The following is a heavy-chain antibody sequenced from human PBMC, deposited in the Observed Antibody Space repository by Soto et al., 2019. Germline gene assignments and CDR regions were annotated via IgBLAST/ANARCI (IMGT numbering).Heavy chain of an antibody. V-gene: IGHV3-33*01. Sequence: GGSLRLSCAASGFSFSDYGMHWVRQAPGKGLEWVAVIWYDGNNKYYVDSVKGRFTISRDNAKNTLYLQMNSLRAEDTAVYYCARKGPYYYYYYMDVWGKGTTVTVSS. J-gene: IGHJ6*03. CDR2: IWYDGNNK. CDR3: ARKGPYYYYYYMDV. CDR1: GFSFSDYG.